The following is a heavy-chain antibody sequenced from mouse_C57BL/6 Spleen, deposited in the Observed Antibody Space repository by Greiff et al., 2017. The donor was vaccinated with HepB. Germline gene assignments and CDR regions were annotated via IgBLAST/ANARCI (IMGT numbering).Heavy chain of an antibody. J-gene: IGHJ1*03. CDR2: INPSSGYT. D-gene: IGHD2-12*01. V-gene: IGHV1-4*01. Sequence: VNLVESGAELARPGASVKMSCKASGYTFTSYTMHWVKQRPGQGLEWMGYINPSSGYTKYNQKFKDKATLTADKSSSTAYMQLSSLTSEDSAVYYCARYDRPYWYFDVWGTGTTVTVSS. CDR1: GYTFTSYT. CDR3: ARYDRPYWYFDV.